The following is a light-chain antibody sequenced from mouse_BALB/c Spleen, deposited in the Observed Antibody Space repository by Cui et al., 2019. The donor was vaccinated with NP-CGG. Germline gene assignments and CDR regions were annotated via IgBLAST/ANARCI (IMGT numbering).Light chain of an antibody. CDR3: ALWYSNHWV. V-gene: IGLV1*01. CDR2: GTN. J-gene: IGLJ1*01. CDR1: TGAVITSNY. Sequence: PVVTQASALTTSPGGPVTLTCRSSTGAVITSNYDNWVQEKPDHLFTGLIGGTNNRAPGVPARFSGSLIGDKAALTITGAQTEDEAIYFCALWYSNHWVFGGGTKLTVL.